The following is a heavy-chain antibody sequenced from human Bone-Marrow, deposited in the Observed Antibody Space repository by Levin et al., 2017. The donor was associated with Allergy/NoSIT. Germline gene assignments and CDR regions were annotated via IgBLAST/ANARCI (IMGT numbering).Heavy chain of an antibody. D-gene: IGHD2-2*01. CDR2: IDPSDSYS. V-gene: IGHV5-10-1*01. J-gene: IGHJ6*04. CDR3: ARTACRSTSCYSNMDV. Sequence: KVSCKGSGYSFTSYWITWVRQMPGKGLEWMGRIDPSDSYSNYSPSFQGHVTISADKSISTAYLQWSSLKASDTAMYYCARTACRSTSCYSNMDVWGKGTTVTVSS. CDR1: GYSFTSYW.